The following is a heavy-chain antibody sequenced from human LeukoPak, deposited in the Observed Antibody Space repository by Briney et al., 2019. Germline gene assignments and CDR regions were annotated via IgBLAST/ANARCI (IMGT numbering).Heavy chain of an antibody. Sequence: SETLSLTCTVSGDSISSSSYYWGWIRQPPGKELEWIGSIYYSGSTYYNPSLKSRVTISVDTSKNQFSLKLSSVTAADTAVYYCARDQSGWFDPWGQGTLVTVSS. J-gene: IGHJ5*02. CDR3: ARDQSGWFDP. D-gene: IGHD3-10*01. CDR2: IYYSGST. V-gene: IGHV4-39*07. CDR1: GDSISSSSYY.